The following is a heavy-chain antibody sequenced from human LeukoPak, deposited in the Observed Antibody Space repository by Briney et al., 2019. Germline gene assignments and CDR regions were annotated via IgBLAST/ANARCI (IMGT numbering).Heavy chain of an antibody. CDR3: AREISDRVTYYDVFTAYHPFDF. V-gene: IGHV3-21*01. J-gene: IGHJ4*02. D-gene: IGHD3-9*01. CDR1: GFAFSLYS. Sequence: GGSLRLSCAASGFAFSLYSMNWVRQAPGKGLEWVSFIRSNRNDIHYADSVGGRFTISRDNAQKTLYLQMNSLRAEDTAVYFCAREISDRVTYYDVFTAYHPFDFWGQGTRVTVSS. CDR2: IRSNRNDI.